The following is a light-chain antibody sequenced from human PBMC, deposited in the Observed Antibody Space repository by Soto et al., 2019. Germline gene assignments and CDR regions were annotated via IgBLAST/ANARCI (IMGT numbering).Light chain of an antibody. J-gene: IGKJ2*01. CDR2: YAS. CDR1: QSVSSSN. Sequence: EIVLTQSPDTLSLSPGEGATLSCRASQSVSSSNLAWYQQKPGQAPRLLFYYASSRATGIPDRFSGSGSGADFSLTISRLEPEDFAAYSCPQFGNPPYTVGQGTNLEIK. CDR3: PQFGNPPYT. V-gene: IGKV3-20*01.